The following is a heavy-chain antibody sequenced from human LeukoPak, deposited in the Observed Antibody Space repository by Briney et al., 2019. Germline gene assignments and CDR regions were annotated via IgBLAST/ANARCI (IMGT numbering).Heavy chain of an antibody. V-gene: IGHV4-34*01. CDR3: ARSNYVWGSYRPRQSDAFDI. Sequence: SETLSLTCAVYGGSFSGYYWSWIRQPPGKGLEWIGEINHSGSTNYNLSLKSRVTMSVDTSKNQFSLKLSSVTAADTAVYYCARSNYVWGSYRPRQSDAFDIWGQGTMVTVSS. CDR2: INHSGST. CDR1: GGSFSGYY. J-gene: IGHJ3*02. D-gene: IGHD3-16*02.